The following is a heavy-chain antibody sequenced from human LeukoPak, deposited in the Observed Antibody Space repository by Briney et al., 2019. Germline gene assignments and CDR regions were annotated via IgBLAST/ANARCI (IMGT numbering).Heavy chain of an antibody. CDR3: ARVTVDRFLEWLFRHFDY. J-gene: IGHJ4*02. CDR2: ISYDGSNK. V-gene: IGHV3-30-3*01. D-gene: IGHD3-3*01. Sequence: PGGSLRLSCAASGFTFSSYAMHWVRQAPGKGLEWVAVISYDGSNKYYADSVKGRFTISRDNSKNTLYLQMNSLRAEDTAVYYCARVTVDRFLEWLFRHFDYWGQGTLVTVSS. CDR1: GFTFSSYA.